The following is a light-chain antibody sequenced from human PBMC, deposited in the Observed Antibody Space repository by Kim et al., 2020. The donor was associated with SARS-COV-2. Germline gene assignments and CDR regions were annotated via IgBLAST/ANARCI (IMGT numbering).Light chain of an antibody. CDR3: QQRSNWRRT. V-gene: IGKV3-11*01. CDR2: DAS. Sequence: LPPGERAALSCRASQSVSSYLAWYQQKPGQAPRLLIYDASNRATGIPARFSGSGSGTDFTLTISSLEPEDFAVYYCQQRSNWRRTFGQGTKVDIK. CDR1: QSVSSY. J-gene: IGKJ1*01.